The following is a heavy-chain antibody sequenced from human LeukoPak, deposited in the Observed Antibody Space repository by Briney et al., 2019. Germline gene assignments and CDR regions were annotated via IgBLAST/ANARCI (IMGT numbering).Heavy chain of an antibody. Sequence: GGSLRLSCIASGFTLSRYIMNWVRQAPGKGLEWVASFSNDSRYIYYSDSVKGRFTISRDNAENTVYLQTNSLRVEDTAMYYCASLSGVWDTGDKKWFDPWGQGTLVTVSS. CDR2: FSNDSRYI. CDR3: ASLSGVWDTGDKKWFDP. CDR1: GFTLSRYI. J-gene: IGHJ5*02. V-gene: IGHV3-21*01. D-gene: IGHD2-8*02.